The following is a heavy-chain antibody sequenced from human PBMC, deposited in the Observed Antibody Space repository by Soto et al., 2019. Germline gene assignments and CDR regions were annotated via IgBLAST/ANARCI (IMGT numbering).Heavy chain of an antibody. Sequence: LSLTCTVSGGSISSYYWSWIRQPPGKGLEWIGYIYYSGSTNYNPSLKSRVTISVDTSKNQFSLKLSSVTAADTAVYYCARARGGYGGNSEDFDYWGQGTLVTVSS. CDR2: IYYSGST. V-gene: IGHV4-59*01. J-gene: IGHJ4*02. CDR1: GGSISSYY. CDR3: ARARGGYGGNSEDFDY. D-gene: IGHD2-21*02.